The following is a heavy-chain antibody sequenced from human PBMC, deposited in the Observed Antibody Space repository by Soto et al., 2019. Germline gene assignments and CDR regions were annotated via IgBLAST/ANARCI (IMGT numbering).Heavy chain of an antibody. V-gene: IGHV1-69*06. Sequence: QVQLVQSGAEVKKPGSSVKVSCKASGGTFSSYAISWVRQAPGQGLEWMGGIIPIFGTANYAQKSQGRVRITADKSTSTGYMELSSLRSEDTAVYYCARSSPLPIVATTHYFDYWGQGTLVTVSS. CDR2: IIPIFGTA. D-gene: IGHD5-12*01. CDR1: GGTFSSYA. J-gene: IGHJ4*02. CDR3: ARSSPLPIVATTHYFDY.